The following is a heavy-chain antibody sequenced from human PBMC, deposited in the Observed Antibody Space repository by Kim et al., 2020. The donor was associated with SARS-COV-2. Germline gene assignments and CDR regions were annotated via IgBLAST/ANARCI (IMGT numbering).Heavy chain of an antibody. J-gene: IGHJ4*02. V-gene: IGHV1-69*02. CDR2: IIPILGIA. CDR1: GGTFSSYT. Sequence: SVKVSCKASGGTFSSYTISWVRQAPGQGLEWMGRIIPILGIANYAQKFQGIVTITADKSTSTAYMELSSLRSEDTAVYYCASRAAAGTNDFDYWGQGTLVTVSS. CDR3: ASRAAAGTNDFDY. D-gene: IGHD6-13*01.